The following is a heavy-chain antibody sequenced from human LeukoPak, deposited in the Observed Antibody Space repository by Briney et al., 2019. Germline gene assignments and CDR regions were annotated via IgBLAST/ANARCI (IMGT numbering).Heavy chain of an antibody. CDR1: GGSISSYY. CDR2: TYTSGST. CDR3: ARGSFKWLRLGGFYFDY. J-gene: IGHJ4*02. V-gene: IGHV4-4*07. D-gene: IGHD5-12*01. Sequence: SETLSLTCTVSGGSISSYYWSWIRQPAGKGLEWIGRTYTSGSTNYNPSLKSRVTMSVDTSKNQFSLKLSSVTAADTAVYYCARGSFKWLRLGGFYFDYWGQGTLVTVSS.